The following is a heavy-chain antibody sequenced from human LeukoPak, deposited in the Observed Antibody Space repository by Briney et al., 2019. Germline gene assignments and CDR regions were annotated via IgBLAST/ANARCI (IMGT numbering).Heavy chain of an antibody. CDR3: ARSTGYYRYYFDY. D-gene: IGHD3-22*01. V-gene: IGHV3-48*04. CDR1: GFTFSSYN. Sequence: GGSLRLSCAASGFTFSSYNMNWVRQAPGKGLEWVSYISSSGSTIYYGDSVKGRFTISRDNAKNSLYLQMISLRAEDTAVYYCARSTGYYRYYFDYWGQGTLVTVSS. J-gene: IGHJ4*02. CDR2: ISSSGSTI.